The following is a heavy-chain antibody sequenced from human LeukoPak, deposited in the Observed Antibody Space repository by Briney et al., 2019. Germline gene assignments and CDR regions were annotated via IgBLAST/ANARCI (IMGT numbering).Heavy chain of an antibody. Sequence: GASVKVSCKVSGYTLTVLSMHWVRQAPGKGLEWMGGFDPEDGETIYAQKFQGRVTMTEDTSTDTAYMELSSLRSEDTAVYYCATWGYGSGSYYNGFWNYWGQGTLVTVSS. D-gene: IGHD3-10*01. CDR2: FDPEDGET. J-gene: IGHJ4*02. CDR1: GYTLTVLS. V-gene: IGHV1-24*01. CDR3: ATWGYGSGSYYNGFWNY.